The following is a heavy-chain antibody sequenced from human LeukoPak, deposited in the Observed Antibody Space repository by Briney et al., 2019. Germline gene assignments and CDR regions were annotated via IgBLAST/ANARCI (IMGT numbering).Heavy chain of an antibody. J-gene: IGHJ3*02. V-gene: IGHV4-59*01. CDR2: IYYSGST. Sequence: KPSETLSLTCTVSGGSISSYYWSWIRQPPGKGLEWIGYIYYSGSTNYNPSLKSRVTISVDTSKNQFSLKLSSGTAADAAVYYCARDELGGAFDIWGQGTMVTVSS. CDR3: ARDELGGAFDI. D-gene: IGHD7-27*01. CDR1: GGSISSYY.